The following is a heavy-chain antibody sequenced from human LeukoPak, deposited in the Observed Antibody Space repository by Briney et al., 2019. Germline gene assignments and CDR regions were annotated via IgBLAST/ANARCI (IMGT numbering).Heavy chain of an antibody. V-gene: IGHV3-7*01. D-gene: IGHD6-13*01. CDR1: GFTFSTSW. Sequence: GGSLRLSCAASGFTFSTSWMSWVRQAPGKGLECVANIKQDGSEKYYVDSVKGRFTISRDNAKNSLYLQMNSLRAEDTAVYYCARDPPLITAAGSRYFQHWGQGTLVTVSS. J-gene: IGHJ1*01. CDR2: IKQDGSEK. CDR3: ARDPPLITAAGSRYFQH.